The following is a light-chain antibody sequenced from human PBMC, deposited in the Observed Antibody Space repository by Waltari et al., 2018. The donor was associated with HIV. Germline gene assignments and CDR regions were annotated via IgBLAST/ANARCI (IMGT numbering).Light chain of an antibody. CDR1: QSVFYGSNNRNH. J-gene: IGKJ1*01. CDR3: QQYYTSPKT. V-gene: IGKV4-1*01. CDR2: WDS. Sequence: DIVMTQSPDSLAVSLGERATIDGKSSQSVFYGSNNRNHLAWYQQKAGQPPKLLIAWDSTRESGVPDRFSGSGSGTDFTLTISSLQAEDVAVYYCQQYYTSPKTFGQGTKVEIK.